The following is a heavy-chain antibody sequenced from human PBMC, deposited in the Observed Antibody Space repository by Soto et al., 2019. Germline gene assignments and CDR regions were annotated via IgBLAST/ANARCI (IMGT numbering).Heavy chain of an antibody. D-gene: IGHD2-2*02. CDR2: ITHSGST. CDR1: GGSISSSSYY. J-gene: IGHJ4*02. Sequence: SETLSLTCTVSGGSISSSSYYWGWIRQPPGKVLEWIGEITHSGSTNYNPSLKSRVTISVDTSKNQFSLMLSSVTAADTALYYCARAGTLTWAAINYWGQGALVTVSS. V-gene: IGHV4-39*07. CDR3: ARAGTLTWAAINY.